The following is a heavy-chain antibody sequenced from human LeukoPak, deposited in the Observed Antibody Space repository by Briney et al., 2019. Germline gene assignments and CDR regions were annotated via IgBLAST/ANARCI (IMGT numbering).Heavy chain of an antibody. Sequence: GGSLRLSCAASGFTFSSYAMHWVRQAPGKGLEWVAVISYDGSNKYYADSVMGRFTISRDNSKNTLYLQMNSLRAEDTAVYYCARSFVDTAMEALYGMDVWGQGTTVTVSS. D-gene: IGHD5-18*01. J-gene: IGHJ6*02. CDR1: GFTFSSYA. CDR3: ARSFVDTAMEALYGMDV. V-gene: IGHV3-30*04. CDR2: ISYDGSNK.